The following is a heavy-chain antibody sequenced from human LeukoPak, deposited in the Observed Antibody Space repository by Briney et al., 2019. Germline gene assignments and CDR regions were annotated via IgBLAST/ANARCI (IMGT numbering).Heavy chain of an antibody. V-gene: IGHV3-74*01. CDR2: INSDGRMT. Sequence: PGGSLRLSCAASGFSFSSYWMDWVRQAPGKGLVWVSGINSDGRMTRYAESVKGRFTISRDNAKNTLYLQMSSLRAEDTAVYYCVGYDSSGYYKLDHWGQGALVTVSS. CDR3: VGYDSSGYYKLDH. D-gene: IGHD3-22*01. CDR1: GFSFSSYW. J-gene: IGHJ4*02.